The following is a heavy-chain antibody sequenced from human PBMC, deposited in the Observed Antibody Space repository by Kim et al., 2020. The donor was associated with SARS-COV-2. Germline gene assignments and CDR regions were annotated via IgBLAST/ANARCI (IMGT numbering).Heavy chain of an antibody. D-gene: IGHD4-4*01. Sequence: TNYNPSLKSRVTIYVDTSKNQFSLKLSSVTAADTAVYYCARAYSNNCFDPWGQGTLVTVSS. J-gene: IGHJ5*02. CDR2: T. V-gene: IGHV4-59*01. CDR3: ARAYSNNCFDP.